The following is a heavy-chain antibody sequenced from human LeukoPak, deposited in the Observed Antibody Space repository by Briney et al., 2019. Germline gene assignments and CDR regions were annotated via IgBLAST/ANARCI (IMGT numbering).Heavy chain of an antibody. V-gene: IGHV1-18*01. J-gene: IGHJ3*02. CDR3: ARRAPNDSSGYYAFDI. CDR1: GYTFTSYG. CDR2: ISAYNGNT. Sequence: ASVKVSCKASGYTFTSYGISWVRQAPGQGLEWMGWISAYNGNTNYAQKLQGRVTMTTDTSTSTAYMELRSLRSDDTAVYYCARRAPNDSSGYYAFDIWGQGTMVTVSS. D-gene: IGHD3-22*01.